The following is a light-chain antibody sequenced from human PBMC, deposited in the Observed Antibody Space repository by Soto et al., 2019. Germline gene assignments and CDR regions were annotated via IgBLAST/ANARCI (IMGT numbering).Light chain of an antibody. CDR2: GAS. V-gene: IGKV3-15*01. Sequence: VVMTQSPATLSVSPGEGATLSCWASQTVGSNLAWYQQKPGQAPRLLIYGASTRATGIPARFSGSGSGTEFTLTISSLQSEDFAVCCQSYGRSPLGGGTEVDIK. J-gene: IGKJ4*01. CDR3: SYGRSP. CDR1: QTVGSN.